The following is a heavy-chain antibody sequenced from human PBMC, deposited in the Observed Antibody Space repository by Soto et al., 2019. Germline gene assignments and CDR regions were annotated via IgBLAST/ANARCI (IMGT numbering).Heavy chain of an antibody. CDR3: ARFPLYSYGSANWFDP. Sequence: QVQLQESGPGLVKPSETLSLTCAVSGGSVNSGIHYWSWIRQPPGKGLEWIGDVYYSGRTHYSASLRSRVTISLDTSKNQFSLKVTSVTAADTAIYFCARFPLYSYGSANWFDPWGQGTLVTVSS. D-gene: IGHD5-18*01. J-gene: IGHJ5*02. V-gene: IGHV4-61*01. CDR2: VYYSGRT. CDR1: GGSVNSGIHY.